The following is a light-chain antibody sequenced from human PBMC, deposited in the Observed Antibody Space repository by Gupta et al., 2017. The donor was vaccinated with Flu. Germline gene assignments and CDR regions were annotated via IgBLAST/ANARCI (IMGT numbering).Light chain of an antibody. J-gene: IGKJ2*01. CDR3: QKRSNWPPST. CDR1: QSVSTY. Sequence: EIELTQSPATLSLSPGERATLSCRASQSVSTYLAWYQKKPGQAPRLLIYDASNRATGIPARFSGSGSGTDFTLTISSREQEDFAVYYCQKRSNWPPSTFGQGTRLEIK. V-gene: IGKV3-11*01. CDR2: DAS.